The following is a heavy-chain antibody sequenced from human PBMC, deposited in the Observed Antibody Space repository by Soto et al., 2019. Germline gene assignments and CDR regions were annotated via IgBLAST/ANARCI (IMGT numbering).Heavy chain of an antibody. CDR1: GFTVSSNY. V-gene: IGHV3-66*01. CDR3: ARNLYYDPPAV. D-gene: IGHD3-22*01. CDR2: IYSGGST. Sequence: GGSLRLSCAASGFTVSSNYMSWVRQAPGKGLEWVSVIYSGGSTYYADSVKGRFTISRDNSKNTLYLQMNSLRAEDTAVYYCARNLYYDPPAVWGQGTTVTVSS. J-gene: IGHJ6*02.